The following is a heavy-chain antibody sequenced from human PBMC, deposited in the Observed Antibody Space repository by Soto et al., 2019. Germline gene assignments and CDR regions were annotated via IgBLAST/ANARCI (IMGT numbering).Heavy chain of an antibody. CDR3: ARPRFRGMDV. D-gene: IGHD3-10*01. V-gene: IGHV3-7*03. CDR1: GFSLSNYF. CDR2: IKEDGSEK. J-gene: IGHJ6*02. Sequence: EVQLVESGGGLVQPGGSLRLSCVGSGFSLSNYFMSWVRQAPGKGLEWVANIKEDGSEKYYVESVKGRFTISRDNAKNSLYLQVNSLRDEDTAVYYCARPRFRGMDVWGQGTTVTVSS.